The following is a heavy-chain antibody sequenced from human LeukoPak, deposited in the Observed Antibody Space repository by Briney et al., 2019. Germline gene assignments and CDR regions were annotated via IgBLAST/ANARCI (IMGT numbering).Heavy chain of an antibody. CDR1: GFTFSNSG. D-gene: IGHD5-18*01. Sequence: GGSLRLSCAASGFTFSNSGMSWVRQAPGKGLEWVGRIKSKTDGGTTDYAAPVKGRFTISRDDSKNTLYLQMNSLKTEDTAVYYCTTLYNYASGGMDVWGQGTTVTVSS. CDR2: IKSKTDGGTT. CDR3: TTLYNYASGGMDV. V-gene: IGHV3-15*01. J-gene: IGHJ6*02.